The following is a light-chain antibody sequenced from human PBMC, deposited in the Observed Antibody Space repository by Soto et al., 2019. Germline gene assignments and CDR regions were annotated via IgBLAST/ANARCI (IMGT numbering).Light chain of an antibody. CDR2: GNS. J-gene: IGLJ2*01. CDR1: SSNIGAGYD. V-gene: IGLV1-40*01. Sequence: QPVLTQPPSVSGAPGQRVTISCTGSSSNIGAGYDVPWYQQLPGKAPKLIIYGNSNRPSGVPDRFSGSKSGTSASLAITGLQAEDEADYYCQSYDSSLSGYVVFGGGTKLTVL. CDR3: QSYDSSLSGYVV.